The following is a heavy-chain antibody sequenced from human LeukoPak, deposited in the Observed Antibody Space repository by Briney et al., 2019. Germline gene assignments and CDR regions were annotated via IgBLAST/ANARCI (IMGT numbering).Heavy chain of an antibody. J-gene: IGHJ3*02. Sequence: GGSLRLSCAASGFTFSSYSMNWVRQAPGKGLEWVSSISSSSSYIYYADSMKGRFTISRDNAKNSLCLQMNSLRAEDTAVYYCARTGHYYYDSSSYYASDAFDIWGQGTMVTVSS. D-gene: IGHD3-22*01. CDR3: ARTGHYYYDSSSYYASDAFDI. CDR1: GFTFSSYS. CDR2: ISSSSSYI. V-gene: IGHV3-21*01.